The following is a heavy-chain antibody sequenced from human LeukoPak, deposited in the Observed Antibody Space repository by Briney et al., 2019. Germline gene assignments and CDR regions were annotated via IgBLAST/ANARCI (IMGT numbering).Heavy chain of an antibody. CDR1: GFAFISYA. J-gene: IGHJ4*02. D-gene: IGHD2-15*01. V-gene: IGHV3-23*01. CDR2: ISGSGGST. CDR3: AKESGGIFDY. Sequence: GGSLRLSCAASGFAFISYAIHWVRQAPGKGPEWVSAISGSGGSTYYADSVKGRFTISRDNSKNTLYLQMNSLRAEDTAVFYCAKESGGIFDYWGQGTLVTVSS.